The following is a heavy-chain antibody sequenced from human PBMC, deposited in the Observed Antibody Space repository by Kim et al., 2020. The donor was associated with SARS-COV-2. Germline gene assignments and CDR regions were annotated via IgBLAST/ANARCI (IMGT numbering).Heavy chain of an antibody. V-gene: IGHV4-59*01. J-gene: IGHJ5*02. CDR3: ARAVGDYGWFDP. CDR2: IYYSGST. D-gene: IGHD4-17*01. Sequence: SETLSLTCTVSGGSISSYYWSWIRQPPGKGLEWIGYIYYSGSTNYNPSLKSRVTISVDTSKNQFSLKLSSVTAADTAVYYCARAVGDYGWFDPWGQGTLVTVSS. CDR1: GGSISSYY.